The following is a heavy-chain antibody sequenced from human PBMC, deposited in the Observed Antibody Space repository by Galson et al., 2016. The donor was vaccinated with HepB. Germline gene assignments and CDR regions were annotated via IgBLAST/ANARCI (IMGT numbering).Heavy chain of an antibody. CDR3: ARGYSRVSGAFVI. J-gene: IGHJ3*02. V-gene: IGHV4-61*03. CDR1: GASVSTNSNY. Sequence: SETLSLTCTVSGASVSTNSNYWGWIRQPPGKGLEWIGYIYYNGNTNYMPSLKSRATISVDTSKNDFSLSLGAVTAADTAVYFCARGYSRVSGAFVIWGLGTMGTVSS. CDR2: IYYNGNT. D-gene: IGHD2-15*01.